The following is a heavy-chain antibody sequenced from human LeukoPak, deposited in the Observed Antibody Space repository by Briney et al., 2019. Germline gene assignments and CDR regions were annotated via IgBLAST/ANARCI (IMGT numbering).Heavy chain of an antibody. J-gene: IGHJ4*02. Sequence: GGSLRLSCAASGFTFSSYWMTWVRQAPGKGLEWVANMNLDGSEKYYVDSVKGRFVISRDNAKNSLYLQMNSLTAEDTAIYYCARDDGFSCYSYWGQGTLVTVSS. CDR2: MNLDGSEK. CDR3: ARDDGFSCYSY. D-gene: IGHD3/OR15-3a*01. V-gene: IGHV3-7*01. CDR1: GFTFSSYW.